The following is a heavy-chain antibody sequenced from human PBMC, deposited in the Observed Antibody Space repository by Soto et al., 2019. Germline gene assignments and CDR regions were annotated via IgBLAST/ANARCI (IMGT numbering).Heavy chain of an antibody. J-gene: IGHJ4*02. CDR1: GFTFSSYW. CDR2: INSDGSST. D-gene: IGHD3-3*01. V-gene: IGHV3-74*01. CDR3: ARVREDDFWRGYHFDY. Sequence: GSLRLSCAASGFTFSSYWMHWVRQAPGKGLVWVSRINSDGSSTSYADSVKGRFTISRDNAKNTLYLQMNSLRAEDTAVYYCARVREDDFWRGYHFDYWGQGTLVTVSS.